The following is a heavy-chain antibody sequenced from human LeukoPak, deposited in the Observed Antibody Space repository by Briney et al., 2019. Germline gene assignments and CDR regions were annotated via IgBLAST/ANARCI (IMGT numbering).Heavy chain of an antibody. D-gene: IGHD4-23*01. CDR3: ARDYGGNYFDY. J-gene: IGHJ4*02. V-gene: IGHV4-59*01. Sequence: SETLSLTCTVSGGSISSYYWSWIRQPPRKGLEWIGYIYYSGSTNYNPSLKSRVTISVDTSKNQFSLKLSSVTAADTAVYYCARDYGGNYFDYWGQGTLVTVSS. CDR1: GGSISSYY. CDR2: IYYSGST.